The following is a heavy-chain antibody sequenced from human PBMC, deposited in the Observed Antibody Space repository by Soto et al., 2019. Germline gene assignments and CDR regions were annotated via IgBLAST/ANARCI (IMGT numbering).Heavy chain of an antibody. CDR2: ISYDGSNK. D-gene: IGHD6-13*01. CDR1: GFTFSSYG. J-gene: IGHJ4*02. Sequence: ESGGGVVQPGRSLRLSCAASGFTFSSYGMHWVRQAPGKGLEWVAVISYDGSNKYYADSVKGRFTISRDNSKNTLYLQMNSLRAEDTAVYYCAKDLGESGYSSSWFDYWGQGTLVTVSS. V-gene: IGHV3-30*18. CDR3: AKDLGESGYSSSWFDY.